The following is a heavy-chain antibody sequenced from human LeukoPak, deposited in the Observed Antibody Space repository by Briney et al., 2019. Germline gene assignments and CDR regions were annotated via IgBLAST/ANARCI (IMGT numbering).Heavy chain of an antibody. Sequence: PSETLSLTCTVSAGSISNYYWSWIRQPPGKGLEWIGSISYSGSTYYNPSLKSRVTISLDTSKNQFSLKLTSVTAADTAVHYCARVTGSFYYYYYMDVWGKGTTVTVSS. J-gene: IGHJ6*03. CDR3: ARVTGSFYYYYYMDV. D-gene: IGHD3-10*01. CDR2: ISYSGST. CDR1: AGSISNYY. V-gene: IGHV4-59*12.